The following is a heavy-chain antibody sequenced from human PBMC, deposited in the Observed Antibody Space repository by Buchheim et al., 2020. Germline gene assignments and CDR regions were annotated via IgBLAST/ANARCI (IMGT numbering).Heavy chain of an antibody. J-gene: IGHJ4*02. Sequence: EVQLVESGGGLVQPGGSLRLSCAASGFTFNTYSMNWVRQAPGKGLEWVSYISSSSTTMYYADSVKGRFTISRDNAKNSLFLQSNSLSAEDTAVYFCARACCSGGSCYFFFDYWGQGTL. CDR1: GFTFNTYS. D-gene: IGHD2-15*01. CDR3: ARACCSGGSCYFFFDY. CDR2: ISSSSTTM. V-gene: IGHV3-48*01.